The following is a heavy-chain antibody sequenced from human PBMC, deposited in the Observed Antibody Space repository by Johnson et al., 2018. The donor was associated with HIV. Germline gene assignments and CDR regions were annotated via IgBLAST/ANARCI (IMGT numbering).Heavy chain of an antibody. CDR3: ARDKGPDSAMVGDAFDI. CDR1: GFTFSRYA. V-gene: IGHV3-7*01. J-gene: IGHJ3*02. D-gene: IGHD5-18*01. Sequence: VQLVESGGGVVQPGRSLRLSCAASGFTFSRYAMHWVRQAPGKGLEWVANIKHDGSETYYVDSVKGRFTISRDNAQNSLYLQMNSLRVEDTAVYYCARDKGPDSAMVGDAFDIWGQGTMVTVSS. CDR2: IKHDGSET.